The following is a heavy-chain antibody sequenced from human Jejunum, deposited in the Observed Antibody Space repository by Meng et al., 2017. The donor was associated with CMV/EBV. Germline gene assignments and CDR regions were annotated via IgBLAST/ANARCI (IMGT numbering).Heavy chain of an antibody. Sequence: RQAPGQGLEWMGIINPSTSATSYALQFQGRVTMTRDTSTSTVYMELSSLRSDDTAVYYCARDQKLALDFWSGYRGSWGSDWFDPWGQGTLVTVSS. CDR2: INPSTSAT. D-gene: IGHD3-3*01. V-gene: IGHV1-46*01. J-gene: IGHJ5*02. CDR3: ARDQKLALDFWSGYRGSWGSDWFDP.